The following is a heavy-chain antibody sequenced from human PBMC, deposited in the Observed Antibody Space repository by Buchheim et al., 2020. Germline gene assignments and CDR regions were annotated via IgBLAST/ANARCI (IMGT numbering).Heavy chain of an antibody. CDR2: IKQDGSEK. CDR1: GFTFSSYW. J-gene: IGHJ6*02. V-gene: IGHV3-7*01. D-gene: IGHD6-6*01. CDR3: ARAYSSSPLPNYYYYYGMDV. Sequence: EVQLVESGGGLVQPGGSLRLSCAASGFTFSSYWMSWVRQAPGKGLEWVANIKQDGSEKYYVDSVKGRFTISRDKAKNSLYLQMNSLRAEDTAVYYCARAYSSSPLPNYYYYYGMDVWGQGTT.